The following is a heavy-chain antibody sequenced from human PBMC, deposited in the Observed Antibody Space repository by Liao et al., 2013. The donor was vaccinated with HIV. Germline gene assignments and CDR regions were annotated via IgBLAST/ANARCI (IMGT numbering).Heavy chain of an antibody. J-gene: IGHJ3*02. CDR2: MYSSGST. CDR1: GGSISSYY. D-gene: IGHD5-12*01. V-gene: IGHV4-4*07. Sequence: QVQLQESGPGLVKPSETLSLTCTVSGGSISSYYWNWIRQPAGKGLEWIGRMYSSGSTKYNPSLKSRVTMSVDTSKNQFSLKLSSVTAADTAVYYCARDPGGFSGYDSEGDAFDIWGQGTMVTVSS. CDR3: ARDPGGFSGYDSEGDAFDI.